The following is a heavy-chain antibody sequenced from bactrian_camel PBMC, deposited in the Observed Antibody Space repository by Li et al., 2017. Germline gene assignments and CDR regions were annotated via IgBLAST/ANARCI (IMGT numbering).Heavy chain of an antibody. CDR3: VRDAGTPYGYNY. D-gene: IGHD6*01. V-gene: IGHV3S53*01. CDR2: IDSDRTT. J-gene: IGHJ4*01. Sequence: VQLVESGGGLVQPGGSLRLSCAASGYTDYSSYCLGWFRQAPGKEREGVAAIDSDRTTTYADSVKGRFSISRDNAKNTMYLQMNSLKPEDTAVYYCVRDAGTPYGYNYWGQGTQVTV. CDR1: GYTDYSSYC.